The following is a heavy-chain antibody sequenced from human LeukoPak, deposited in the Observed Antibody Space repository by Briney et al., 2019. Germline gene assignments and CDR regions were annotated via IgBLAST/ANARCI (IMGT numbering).Heavy chain of an antibody. V-gene: IGHV3-74*01. CDR2: IKNDGTTT. CDR3: ARSDYFHD. Sequence: PGGSLRLSCEASGFTFSTYWMHWVRQAPGKGLVWVSRIKNDGTTTYYADSVKGRFTISRDNARNTLYLQMNSLRAEDKAVYYGARSDYFHDWGQGALVTVSS. J-gene: IGHJ4*02. CDR1: GFTFSTYW.